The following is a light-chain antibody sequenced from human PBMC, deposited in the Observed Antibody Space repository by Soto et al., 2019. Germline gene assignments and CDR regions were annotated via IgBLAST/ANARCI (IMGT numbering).Light chain of an antibody. J-gene: IGKJ4*01. CDR1: QTVRYNY. Sequence: LVLPLSPCPLPLSPAETATLSCRTSQTVRYNYLAWYQQKPGPAPRLLIYDASSRATGIPDRFSGGGSGTDFTLPISRLGGEDFAVYYCQQFSSYPLSFGGGTKVDIK. CDR3: QQFSSYPLS. CDR2: DAS. V-gene: IGKV3-20*01.